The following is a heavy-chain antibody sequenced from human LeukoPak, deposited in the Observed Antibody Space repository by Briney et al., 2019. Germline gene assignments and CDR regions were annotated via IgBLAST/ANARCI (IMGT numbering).Heavy chain of an antibody. CDR3: ARCIAVAGTDNNWFDP. D-gene: IGHD6-19*01. CDR2: IYYSGST. V-gene: IGHV4-39*01. J-gene: IGHJ5*02. Sequence: SETLSLTCTVSGGSISSSSYYWGWIRQPPGKGLECIGSIYYSGSTYYNPSLKSRVTISVDTSKNQFSLKLSSVTAADTAVDYCARCIAVAGTDNNWFDPWGQGTLVTVSS. CDR1: GGSISSSSYY.